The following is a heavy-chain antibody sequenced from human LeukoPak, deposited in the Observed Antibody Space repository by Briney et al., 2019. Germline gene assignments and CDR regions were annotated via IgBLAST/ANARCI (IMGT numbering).Heavy chain of an antibody. CDR1: GFTFSNYA. CDR2: IVGSGGST. CDR3: SKWGDYDVLTGYYDSDF. D-gene: IGHD3-9*01. V-gene: IGHV3-23*01. J-gene: IGHJ4*02. Sequence: GASLRLSCAASGFTFSNYAMSWVRQAPGKGLEWVSAIVGSGGSTYYADSVKGRFSISRDNSKNTLFLQMNSLRVEDTALYYCSKWGDYDVLTGYYDSDFWGQGTLVSVSS.